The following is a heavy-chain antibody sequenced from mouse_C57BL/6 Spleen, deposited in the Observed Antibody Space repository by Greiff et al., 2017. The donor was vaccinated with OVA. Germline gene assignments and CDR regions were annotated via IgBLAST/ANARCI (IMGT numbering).Heavy chain of an antibody. CDR1: GYTFTSYW. D-gene: IGHD1-1*01. CDR3: ARGWGHITTVVTPPDY. V-gene: IGHV1-72*01. CDR2: IDPNSGGT. Sequence: QVQLQQSGAELVKPGASVKLSCKASGYTFTSYWMHWVKQRPGRGLEWIGRIDPNSGGTKYNEKFKSKATLTVDKPSSTAYMQLSSLTSEDSAVYYGARGWGHITTVVTPPDYWGQGTTLTVSS. J-gene: IGHJ2*01.